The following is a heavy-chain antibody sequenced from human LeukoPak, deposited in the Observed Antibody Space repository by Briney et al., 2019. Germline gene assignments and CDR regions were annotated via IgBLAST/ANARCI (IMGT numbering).Heavy chain of an antibody. CDR1: GFTFSAYW. CDR3: ARDVNYDHTY. CDR2: INSDGSNT. V-gene: IGHV3-74*01. D-gene: IGHD1-7*01. J-gene: IGHJ4*02. Sequence: GGSLRLSCAASGFTFSAYWMHWVRQAPGKGLVWVSLINSDGSNTKYADSVKGRFTISRDNAKNTLYLQMNSLRAEDTAVYYCARDVNYDHTYWGQGTLVTVSS.